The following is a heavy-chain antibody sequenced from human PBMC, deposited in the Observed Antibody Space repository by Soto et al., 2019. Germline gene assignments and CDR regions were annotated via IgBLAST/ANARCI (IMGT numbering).Heavy chain of an antibody. J-gene: IGHJ6*02. CDR3: ARGTGDRYYYGMDV. D-gene: IGHD7-27*01. CDR2: ISYDGSNK. Sequence: QVQLVESGGGVVQPGRSLRLSCAASGFTFSSYVMQWVRQAPGKGLEWVAVISYDGSNKYYADSVKGRFTISRDNSKNTLYLQMNSLKAEDTAVYYCARGTGDRYYYGMDVWGQGTTVTVSS. CDR1: GFTFSSYV. V-gene: IGHV3-30-3*01.